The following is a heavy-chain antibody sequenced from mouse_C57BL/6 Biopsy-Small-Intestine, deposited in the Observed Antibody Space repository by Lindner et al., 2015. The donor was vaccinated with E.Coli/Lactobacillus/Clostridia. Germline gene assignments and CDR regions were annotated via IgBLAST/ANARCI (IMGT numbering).Heavy chain of an antibody. V-gene: IGHV1-80*01. CDR1: GYAFSGYW. D-gene: IGHD1-1*01. Sequence: VQLQESGAELVKPGASVKISCKASGYAFSGYWMNWVKQRPGKGLEWIGQIYPGDGDTNYNGKFKGKATLTADKSSSTAYMQLSSLTSEDSAVYFCARLVVAPDYWGQGTTLTVSS. CDR2: IYPGDGDT. J-gene: IGHJ2*01. CDR3: ARLVVAPDY.